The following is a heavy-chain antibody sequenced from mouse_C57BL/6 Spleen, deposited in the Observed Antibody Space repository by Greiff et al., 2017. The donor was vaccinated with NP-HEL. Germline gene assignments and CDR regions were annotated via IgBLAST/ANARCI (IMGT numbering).Heavy chain of an antibody. CDR1: GYTFTDYE. Sequence: VQLLESGAELVRPGASVTLSCKASGYTFTDYEMHWVKQTPVHGLEWIGAIDPETGGTAYNQKFKGKAILTADKSSSTAYMELRSLTSEDSAVYYCTRSGGNYVYFDYWGQGTTLTVSS. CDR2: IDPETGGT. V-gene: IGHV1-15*01. J-gene: IGHJ2*01. CDR3: TRSGGNYVYFDY. D-gene: IGHD2-1*01.